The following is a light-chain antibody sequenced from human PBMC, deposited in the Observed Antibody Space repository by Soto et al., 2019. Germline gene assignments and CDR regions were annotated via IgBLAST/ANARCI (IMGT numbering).Light chain of an antibody. CDR3: QQFSSTPSWT. Sequence: VLTQSPATLSLSPGERATLSCGASQSIHTSLAWYQQKSGKPPRLVIYDSTLRANGVPDRFGGSRSGTEFTLTINSLEPEDFAVYYCQQFSSTPSWTFGQGTKVDI. CDR2: DST. CDR1: QSIHTS. V-gene: IGKV3-11*01. J-gene: IGKJ1*01.